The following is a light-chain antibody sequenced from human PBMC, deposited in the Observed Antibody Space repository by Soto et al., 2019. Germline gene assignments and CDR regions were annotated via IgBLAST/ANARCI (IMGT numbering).Light chain of an antibody. CDR3: GTWDSSLSAEL. CDR2: DDN. J-gene: IGLJ2*01. Sequence: QSVLTQPPSVSAAPGQKVTISCSGSSSNIGNNDVSWYQQLPGTVPKLLIYDDNKRSSGIPDRFSGSRSGTSATLGITGLQTGDEADYYCGTWDSSLSAELFGGGTK. V-gene: IGLV1-51*01. CDR1: SSNIGNND.